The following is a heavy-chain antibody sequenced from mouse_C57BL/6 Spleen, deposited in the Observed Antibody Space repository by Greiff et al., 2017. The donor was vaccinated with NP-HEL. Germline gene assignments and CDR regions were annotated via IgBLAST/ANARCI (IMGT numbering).Heavy chain of an antibody. CDR3: ARGLEAWFAY. J-gene: IGHJ3*01. D-gene: IGHD2-10*02. CDR2: ISYDGSN. V-gene: IGHV3-6*01. Sequence: VQPKESGPGLVKPSQSLSLTCSVTGYSITSGYYWNWIRQFPGNKLEWMGYISYDGSNNYNPSLKNRISITRDTSKNQFFLKLNSVTTEDTATYYCARGLEAWFAYWGQGTLVTVSA. CDR1: GYSITSGYY.